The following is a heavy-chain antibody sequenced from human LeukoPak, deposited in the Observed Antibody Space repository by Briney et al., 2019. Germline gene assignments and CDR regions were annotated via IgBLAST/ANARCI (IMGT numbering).Heavy chain of an antibody. Sequence: SETLSLTCTVSGGSISSYYWSWIRQPPGKGLEWIGYIYYSGGTNYNPSLKSRVTISVDTSKNQFSLKLSSVTAADTAVYYCARDKREPRYAFDIWGQGTMVTVSS. J-gene: IGHJ3*02. V-gene: IGHV4-59*01. CDR3: ARDKREPRYAFDI. CDR2: IYYSGGT. CDR1: GGSISSYY. D-gene: IGHD1-26*01.